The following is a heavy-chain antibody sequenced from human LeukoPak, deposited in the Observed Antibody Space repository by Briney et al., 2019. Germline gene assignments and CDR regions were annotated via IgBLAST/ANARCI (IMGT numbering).Heavy chain of an antibody. Sequence: GGSLRLSCAASGFTFSSYWMHWVRQAPGKGLVWVSRINSDGSSTSYADSVKGRFTISRDNAKNTLFLQMNSLRAEDAAVYYCASGYSGYDTDYWGQGTLVTVSS. CDR1: GFTFSSYW. V-gene: IGHV3-74*01. CDR3: ASGYSGYDTDY. CDR2: INSDGSST. D-gene: IGHD5-12*01. J-gene: IGHJ4*02.